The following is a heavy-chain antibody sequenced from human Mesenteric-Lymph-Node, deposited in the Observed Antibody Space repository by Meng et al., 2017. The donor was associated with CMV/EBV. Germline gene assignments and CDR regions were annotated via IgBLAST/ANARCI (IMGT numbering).Heavy chain of an antibody. J-gene: IGHJ4*02. D-gene: IGHD1-26*01. Sequence: GESLKISCAASGFTFSDYYMTWIRQAPGKGLEWVSYISSSGRSIHYADSVKGRFTISRDNAKNSLYLQMNSLRGEDTAVYYCVSGPPNVAHWGQGTLVTVSS. CDR1: GFTFSDYY. V-gene: IGHV3-11*04. CDR3: VSGPPNVAH. CDR2: ISSSGRSI.